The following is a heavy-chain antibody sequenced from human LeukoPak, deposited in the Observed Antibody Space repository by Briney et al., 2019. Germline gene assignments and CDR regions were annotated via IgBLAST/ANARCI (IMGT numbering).Heavy chain of an antibody. D-gene: IGHD3-10*01. CDR1: GDSVSSNSAA. CDR3: ARGTWYYYGSGSYFYGMDV. CDR2: TYYRSKWYN. V-gene: IGHV6-1*01. J-gene: IGHJ6*02. Sequence: SQTLSLTCAISGDSVSSNSAAWNWIRQSPSRGLEWLGRTYYRSKWYNDYAASVKSRITINPDTSKNQFSLQLNSVTPEDTAVYYCARGTWYYYGSGSYFYGMDVWGQGTTVTVSS.